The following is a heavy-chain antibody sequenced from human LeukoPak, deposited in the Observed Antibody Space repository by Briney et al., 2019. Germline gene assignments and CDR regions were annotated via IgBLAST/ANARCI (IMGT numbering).Heavy chain of an antibody. CDR2: ISGSGGST. J-gene: IGHJ4*02. V-gene: IGHV3-23*01. CDR1: GGSFSGYY. D-gene: IGHD6-19*01. CDR3: AKGEQWLEPTYYFDY. Sequence: ETLSLTCAVYGGSFSGYYWSWIRQPPGKGLEWVSAISGSGGSTYYADSVKGRFTISRDNSKYTLYLQMNSLRAEDTAVYYCAKGEQWLEPTYYFDYWGQGTLVTVSS.